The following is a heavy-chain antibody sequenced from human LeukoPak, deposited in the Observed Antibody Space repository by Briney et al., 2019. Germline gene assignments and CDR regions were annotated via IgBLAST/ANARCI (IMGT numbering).Heavy chain of an antibody. CDR3: AKDFGTPKLELGRSLDY. V-gene: IGHV3-30*18. CDR1: GFTFSSYG. Sequence: PGGSLRLSCAASGFTFSSYGMHWVRQAPGKGLEWVAVISYDGSNKYYADSVKGRFTISRDNSKNTLYLQMNSLRAEDTAVYYCAKDFGTPKLELGRSLDYWGQGTLVTLSS. CDR2: ISYDGSNK. D-gene: IGHD3-16*01. J-gene: IGHJ4*02.